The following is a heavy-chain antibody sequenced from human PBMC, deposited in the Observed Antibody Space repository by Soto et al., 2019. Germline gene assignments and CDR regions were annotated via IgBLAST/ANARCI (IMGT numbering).Heavy chain of an antibody. CDR1: GFTFSSYA. CDR2: ISYDGSNK. Sequence: GGSLRLSCAASGFTFSSYAMHWVRQAPGKGLEWVAVISYDGSNKYYADSVKGRFTISRDNSKNTLYLQMNSLRAEDTAVYYCGGDMGYCSGGSCYGGGAMDVWGQGTTVTVSS. CDR3: GGDMGYCSGGSCYGGGAMDV. D-gene: IGHD2-15*01. J-gene: IGHJ6*02. V-gene: IGHV3-30-3*01.